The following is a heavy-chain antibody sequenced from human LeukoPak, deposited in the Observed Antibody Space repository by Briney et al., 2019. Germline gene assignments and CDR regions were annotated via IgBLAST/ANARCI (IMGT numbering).Heavy chain of an antibody. CDR2: INHSGST. V-gene: IGHV4-34*01. J-gene: IGHJ4*02. CDR3: ARVARGSPSSGGY. CDR1: GGSFSGYY. D-gene: IGHD2-15*01. Sequence: SETLSLTCAVYGGSFSGYYWSWIRQPPGKGLEWIGEINHSGSTNYNPSLKSRVTISVDTSKNQFSLKLSSVTAADTAVYYCARVARGSPSSGGYWGQGTLVTVSS.